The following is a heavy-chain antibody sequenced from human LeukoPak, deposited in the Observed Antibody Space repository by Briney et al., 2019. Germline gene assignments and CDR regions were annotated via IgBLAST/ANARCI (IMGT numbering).Heavy chain of an antibody. J-gene: IGHJ6*02. CDR1: VFTFSSYS. CDR2: ISRSSTTI. D-gene: IGHD1-26*01. CDR3: ARGGHGSSLPPLAYYYYGMDV. V-gene: IGHV3-48*02. Sequence: GGSLRLSCAASVFTFSSYSMNWVRQAPGKGLEWVSYISRSSTTIYYADSVKGRFIISRDNAKNSLYLQMNSLRDEDTAVYYCARGGHGSSLPPLAYYYYGMDVWGQGPRSPSP.